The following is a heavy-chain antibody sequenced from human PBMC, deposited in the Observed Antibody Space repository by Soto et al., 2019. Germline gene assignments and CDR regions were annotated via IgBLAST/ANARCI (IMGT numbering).Heavy chain of an antibody. CDR2: ISGYNGNT. J-gene: IGHJ5*01. Sequence: QVQLVQSGAEVKKPGASVRVSCRAPGYTFPSYGISWVRQAPGQGLEWMGWISGYNGNTNYAQMLQGRVTMTTDTSTSTAYMELRSLRSDDTAVYYGAGDDCSGGSCYRPLDSLGQGTLVTVSS. D-gene: IGHD2-15*01. V-gene: IGHV1-18*01. CDR1: GYTFPSYG. CDR3: AGDDCSGGSCYRPLDS.